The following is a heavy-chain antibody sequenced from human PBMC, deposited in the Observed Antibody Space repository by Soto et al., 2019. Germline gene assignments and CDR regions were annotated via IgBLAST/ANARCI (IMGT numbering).Heavy chain of an antibody. CDR1: GFTFDDYT. J-gene: IGHJ4*02. CDR2: ITRTVGST. V-gene: IGHV3-23*01. Sequence: PXECLRLSCVASGFTFDDYTMTWVRRAPGKGLEWVSAITRTVGSTYYADSVKGRFTISRDSSKDTLYLQMDSLRVEDTAIYYCAKDGRFGVYTTSGLDSCGQGTQVTVPS. CDR3: AKDGRFGVYTTSGLDS. D-gene: IGHD3-10*01.